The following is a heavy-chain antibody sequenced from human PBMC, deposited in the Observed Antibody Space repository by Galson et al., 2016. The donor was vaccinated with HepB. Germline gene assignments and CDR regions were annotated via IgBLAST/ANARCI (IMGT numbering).Heavy chain of an antibody. V-gene: IGHV7-4-1*02. J-gene: IGHJ4*02. D-gene: IGHD6-19*01. Sequence: SVKVSCKASTSTSITYPISWVRQAPGQGLERMGWINTNTGKPAYAQGFTGRHVFSLDTSVSTAYLQISGLQTEDTAVYYCSSGPHYFDYWGQGALVTVSS. CDR1: TSTSITYP. CDR3: SSGPHYFDY. CDR2: INTNTGKP.